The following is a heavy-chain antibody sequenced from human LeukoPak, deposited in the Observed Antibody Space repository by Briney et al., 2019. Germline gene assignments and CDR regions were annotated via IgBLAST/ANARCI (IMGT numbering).Heavy chain of an antibody. J-gene: IGHJ6*02. CDR3: ARDKISSSPFGMDV. V-gene: IGHV3-53*01. Sequence: GGSLRLSCAAPGFTVSSNYMSWVRQAPGKGLEWVSVIYSGGSTYYADSVKGRFTISGDNSKNTLYLQMNSLRAEDTAVYYCARDKISSSPFGMDVWGQGTTVTVSS. D-gene: IGHD6-13*01. CDR2: IYSGGST. CDR1: GFTVSSNY.